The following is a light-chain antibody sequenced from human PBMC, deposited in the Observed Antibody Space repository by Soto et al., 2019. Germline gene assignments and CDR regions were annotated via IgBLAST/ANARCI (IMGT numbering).Light chain of an antibody. Sequence: QSALTQPASVSGSPGQSITISCTGTSSDVGGYNYVSWYQQHPGKAPKLMIYEVSNRPSGVSNRFSGSKSGNTASLTISGLQAEDEAHYYCSSYAGSNNVVFGTGTKVTVL. J-gene: IGLJ1*01. CDR3: SSYAGSNNVV. CDR1: SSDVGGYNY. V-gene: IGLV2-14*01. CDR2: EVS.